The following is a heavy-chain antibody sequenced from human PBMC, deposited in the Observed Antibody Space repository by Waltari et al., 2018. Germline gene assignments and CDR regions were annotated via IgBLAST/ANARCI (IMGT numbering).Heavy chain of an antibody. D-gene: IGHD6-13*01. Sequence: QVQLQESGPGLVKPSETLSLTCTVSGGSISSYYWSWIRQPPGKGLEWIGYIYYSGSTNYNPSLKSRVTISVDTSKNQFSLKLSSVTAADTAVYYCAREPYSSSWYRPMEAFDIWGQGTMVTVSS. V-gene: IGHV4-59*01. CDR1: GGSISSYY. CDR2: IYYSGST. CDR3: AREPYSSSWYRPMEAFDI. J-gene: IGHJ3*02.